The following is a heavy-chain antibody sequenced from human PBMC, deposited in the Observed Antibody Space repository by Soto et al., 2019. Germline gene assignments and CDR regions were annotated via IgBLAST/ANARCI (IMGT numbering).Heavy chain of an antibody. V-gene: IGHV1-8*01. Sequence: ASVKVSCKASGYTFTSYDINWVRQATGQGLEWMGWMNPNSGNTGYAQKFQGRVTMTRNTSISTAYMELSSLRSEDTAVYYCARYGDLNYYYYYMDGWGKGTTVTVSS. CDR3: ARYGDLNYYYYYMDG. J-gene: IGHJ6*03. CDR1: GYTFTSYD. D-gene: IGHD4-17*01. CDR2: MNPNSGNT.